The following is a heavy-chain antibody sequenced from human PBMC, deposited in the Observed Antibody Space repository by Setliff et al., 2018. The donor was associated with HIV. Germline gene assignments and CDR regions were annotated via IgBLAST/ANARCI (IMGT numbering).Heavy chain of an antibody. Sequence: SETLSLTCSVSGDSISSGSYFWGWIRQTPGKGLEWIGNIYYTGFAYYNPSLKSRVTISLDTSKTHFFLNLTSVTDADTAVYYCARMKGNYCSVDSCQNWFDPWGQGTLVTVSS. CDR3: ARMKGNYCSVDSCQNWFDP. V-gene: IGHV4-39*02. CDR2: IYYTGFA. CDR1: GDSISSGSYF. D-gene: IGHD2-15*01. J-gene: IGHJ5*02.